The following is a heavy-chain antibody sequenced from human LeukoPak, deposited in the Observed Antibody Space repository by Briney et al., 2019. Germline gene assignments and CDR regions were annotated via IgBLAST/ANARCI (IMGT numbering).Heavy chain of an antibody. J-gene: IGHJ6*03. Sequence: SETLSLTCTVSGGSTSSGSYYWSWIRQPAGKGLEWIGRIYTNGSINYNPSLKSRVTISVDTSKNQFSLKLSSVTAADTAVYYCARVNPPRYSYAYYMDVWGKGTTVTVSS. CDR1: GGSTSSGSYY. V-gene: IGHV4-61*02. D-gene: IGHD5-18*01. CDR2: IYTNGSI. CDR3: ARVNPPRYSYAYYMDV.